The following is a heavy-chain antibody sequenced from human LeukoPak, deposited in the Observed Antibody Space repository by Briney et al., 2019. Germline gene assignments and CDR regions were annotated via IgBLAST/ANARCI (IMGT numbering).Heavy chain of an antibody. V-gene: IGHV3-21*01. CDR1: GFTFSNYW. D-gene: IGHD2-15*01. Sequence: GGSLRLSCVASGFTFSNYWMSWVRQAPGKGLEWVSSISSSSSYIYYADSVKGRFTISRDNAKNSLYLQMNSLRAEDTAVYYCARRYCSGGSCYIRHWGQGTLVTVSS. J-gene: IGHJ1*01. CDR2: ISSSSSYI. CDR3: ARRYCSGGSCYIRH.